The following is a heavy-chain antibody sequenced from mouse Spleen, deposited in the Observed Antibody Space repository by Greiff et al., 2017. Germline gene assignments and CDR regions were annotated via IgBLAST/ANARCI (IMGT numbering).Heavy chain of an antibody. V-gene: IGHV14-1*02. J-gene: IGHJ4*01. CDR1: GFNIKDYY. Sequence: VQLQQSGAELVRPGALVKLSCKASGFNIKDYYMHWVKQRPEQGLEWIGWIDPENGNTIYDPKFPGKASITADTSYNTAYLQLISLTAEDTAVYYCARTTPMDYWGQGTSVTVSS. D-gene: IGHD5-5*01. CDR2: IDPENGNT. CDR3: ARTTPMDY.